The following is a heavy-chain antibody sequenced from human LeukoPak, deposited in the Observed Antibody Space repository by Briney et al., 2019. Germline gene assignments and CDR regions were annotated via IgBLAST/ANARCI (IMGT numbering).Heavy chain of an antibody. CDR3: AGQGVATAIDY. J-gene: IGHJ4*02. CDR2: ISASGNT. V-gene: IGHV4-4*07. D-gene: IGHD2-21*02. CDR1: GGSISNYY. Sequence: SETLSLTCTVSGGSISNYYWSWIQQPAGKGLEWIGRISASGNTNYNPSLKSRVTMSVDTSMNLFALKLSSVTAADTAVYYCAGQGVATAIDYWGQGTLVTVSS.